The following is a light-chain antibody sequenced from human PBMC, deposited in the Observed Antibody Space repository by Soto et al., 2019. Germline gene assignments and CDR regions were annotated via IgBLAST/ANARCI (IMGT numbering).Light chain of an antibody. V-gene: IGLV1-40*01. J-gene: IGLJ1*01. CDR2: GNS. Sequence: QSVLTQPPSVSGAPGQKVTISCTGSSSNIGAGYDVNWYQQLPGTAPKLLIHGNSIRPSGVPDRFSGSKSGTSASLAITGLQAEDEAVYFCQSYDSSLSGYVFGTGTKVTV. CDR3: QSYDSSLSGYV. CDR1: SSNIGAGYD.